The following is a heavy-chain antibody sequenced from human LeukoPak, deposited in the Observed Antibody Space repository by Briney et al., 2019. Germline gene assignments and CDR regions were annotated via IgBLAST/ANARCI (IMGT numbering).Heavy chain of an antibody. CDR1: GFTFSSYA. Sequence: PGGSLRASCAASGFTFSSYAMSWVRQAPGKGLEWVSAISNSGGGTYYADSVKGRFAISRDNSKNTLYLQMNSLRAEDTAVYYCAKRIAVAEGDAFDIWGQGTMVTVSS. V-gene: IGHV3-23*01. D-gene: IGHD6-19*01. CDR2: ISNSGGGT. CDR3: AKRIAVAEGDAFDI. J-gene: IGHJ3*02.